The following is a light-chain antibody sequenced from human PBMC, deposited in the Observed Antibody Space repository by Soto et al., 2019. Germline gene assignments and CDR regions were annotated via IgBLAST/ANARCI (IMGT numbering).Light chain of an antibody. J-gene: IGKJ4*01. Sequence: DIQMTQSPSSLSASVGDRVTITCRASQGISTYLVWYQQKPGKAPKLLIYAASTLQSGVPSRFSGSGYGTDFTLTISSLHPEDAATYYCQMYNSAPGFGGGTKVEIK. CDR2: AAS. V-gene: IGKV1-27*01. CDR3: QMYNSAPG. CDR1: QGISTY.